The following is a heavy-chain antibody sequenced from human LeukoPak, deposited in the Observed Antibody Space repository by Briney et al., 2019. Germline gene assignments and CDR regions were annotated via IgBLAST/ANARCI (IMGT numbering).Heavy chain of an antibody. CDR1: GESFSGNF. CDR2: IDNNGIT. CDR3: ARGGGGAKAFYFDY. V-gene: IGHV4-34*01. Sequence: SETLSLTCAVSGESFSGNFWTWIRQPPGKGLEWIGEIDNNGITNYNPSLKSRATMSVDTTRKRFSLRLTSESAADTGVYYCARGGGGAKAFYFDYWGQGSLVTVSS. J-gene: IGHJ4*02. D-gene: IGHD1-26*01.